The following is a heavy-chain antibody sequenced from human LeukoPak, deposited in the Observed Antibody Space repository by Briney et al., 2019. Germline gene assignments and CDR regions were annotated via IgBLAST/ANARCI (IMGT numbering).Heavy chain of an antibody. CDR3: ARVPAHYSNYDFDY. V-gene: IGHV4-30-4*01. J-gene: IGHJ4*02. D-gene: IGHD4-11*01. CDR1: GGSISSGYYY. CDR2: VYSSGTT. Sequence: SETLSLTCSVSGGSISSGYYYWSWIRQPPGKGLEWLGYVYSSGTTYYNPSLKSRVSIPLDTSKNQFSLKLSSVTAADTAVYYCARVPAHYSNYDFDYWGQGTLVTVSS.